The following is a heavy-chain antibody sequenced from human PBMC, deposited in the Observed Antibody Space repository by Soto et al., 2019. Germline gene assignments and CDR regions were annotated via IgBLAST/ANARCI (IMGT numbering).Heavy chain of an antibody. CDR1: GFSLSTSGVG. CDR2: IYWDDDK. D-gene: IGHD2-21*01. J-gene: IGHJ5*02. Sequence: QITLKESGPTLVKPTQTLTLTCTFSGFSLSTSGVGVGWIRQPPGKALEWLALIYWDDDKRYSPSLKSRLTITKDTPKNRGAHKMTTRHPVDTPTYYCTPQKFRSQECCSHPRAQGTLVTVSS. CDR3: TPQKFRSQECCSHP. V-gene: IGHV2-5*02.